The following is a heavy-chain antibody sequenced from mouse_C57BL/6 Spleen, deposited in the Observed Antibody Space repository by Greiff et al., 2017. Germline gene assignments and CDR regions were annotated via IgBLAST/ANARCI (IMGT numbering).Heavy chain of an antibody. CDR2: IYPGGGYT. CDR3: GRDDYGSGYWYFDV. J-gene: IGHJ1*03. D-gene: IGHD1-1*01. CDR1: GYTFTNYW. V-gene: IGHV1-63*01. Sequence: QVQLKQSGAELVRPGTSVKMSCKASGYTFTNYWIGWAKQRPGHGLEWIGDIYPGGGYTNYNEKFKGKATLTADKSSSTAYMQYSRLTHEDAAIYYCGRDDYGSGYWYFDVWGTGTTVTVSS.